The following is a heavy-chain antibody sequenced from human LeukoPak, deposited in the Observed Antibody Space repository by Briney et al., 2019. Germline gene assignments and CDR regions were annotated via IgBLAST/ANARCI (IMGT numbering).Heavy chain of an antibody. J-gene: IGHJ6*03. CDR2: IIPIFGTA. Sequence: ASVKVSCKASGGTFSSYAISWVRQAPGQGLEWMGGIIPIFGTANYAQKFQGRVTITADESTSTAYMELSSLRSEDTAVYYCARSGYCSGGSCYSVKGDYYYYMDVWGKGITVTISS. CDR3: ARSGYCSGGSCYSVKGDYYYYMDV. V-gene: IGHV1-69*13. CDR1: GGTFSSYA. D-gene: IGHD2-15*01.